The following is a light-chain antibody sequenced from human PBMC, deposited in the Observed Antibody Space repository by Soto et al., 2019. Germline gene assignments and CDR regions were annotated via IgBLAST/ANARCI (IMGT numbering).Light chain of an antibody. V-gene: IGKV1-9*01. Sequence: IQLTQSPSSLSASVGDRVTITCRASQGITSYLAWYQQRPGKAPGLLIYSASTLQSGVPSRFSGSGSGTEFTLTISSLQPEDFATYYCQQLNSHPRTFGQGTKVDIK. CDR3: QQLNSHPRT. CDR2: SAS. CDR1: QGITSY. J-gene: IGKJ2*01.